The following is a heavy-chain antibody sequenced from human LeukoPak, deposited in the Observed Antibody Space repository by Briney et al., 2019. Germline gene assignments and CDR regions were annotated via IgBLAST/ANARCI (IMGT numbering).Heavy chain of an antibody. CDR2: IIPILGIA. J-gene: IGHJ1*01. D-gene: IGHD6-19*01. Sequence: ASVKVSCKASGGTFSSYAISWVRQAPGQGLEWTGRIIPILGIANYAQKFQGRVTITADKSTSTAYMELSSLRSEDTAVYYCARGRLESSGLAEYFQHWGQGTLVTVSS. V-gene: IGHV1-69*04. CDR3: ARGRLESSGLAEYFQH. CDR1: GGTFSSYA.